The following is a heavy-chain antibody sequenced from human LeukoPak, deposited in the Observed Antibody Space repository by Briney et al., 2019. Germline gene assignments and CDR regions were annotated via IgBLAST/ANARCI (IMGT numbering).Heavy chain of an antibody. CDR1: GFTFSSYW. CDR3: ARGRYCSGGSCQRLDY. V-gene: IGHV3-7*01. CDR2: IKQDGSEK. D-gene: IGHD2-15*01. J-gene: IGHJ4*02. Sequence: GGSLRLSCAVSGFTFSSYWMTWVRQAPGQGLEWVANIKQDGSEKYYVDSMKGRFTISRDNAENSLYLQMNSLRAEDTAVYYCARGRYCSGGSCQRLDYWGQGTLVTVSS.